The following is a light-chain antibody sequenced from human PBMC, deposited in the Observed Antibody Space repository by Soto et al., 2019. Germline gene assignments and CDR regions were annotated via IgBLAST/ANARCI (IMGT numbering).Light chain of an antibody. J-gene: IGLJ3*02. CDR2: RTN. Sequence: QTVVTQEPSLTVSPGGTVTLTCALTTGAVTSDYYPNWFERKPGQAHRTLIYRTNNKHSWTPARFSGSLLGGKAALTLSGVQPEDEADYYCVLLCSGEWVFGGGTKLTVL. V-gene: IGLV7-43*01. CDR3: VLLCSGEWV. CDR1: TGAVTSDYY.